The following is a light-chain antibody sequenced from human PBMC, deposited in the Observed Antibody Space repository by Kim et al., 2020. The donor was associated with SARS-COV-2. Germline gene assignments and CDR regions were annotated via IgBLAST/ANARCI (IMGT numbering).Light chain of an antibody. CDR2: QDN. CDR1: KLGDKY. CDR3: QVWDSSTAGYV. Sequence: SYELPQPPSVSVSPGQTASITCSGDKLGDKYACWYQQKPGQSPVLVIYQDNKRPSGIPERISGSNSGNTATLTISGTQAMDEADYYCQVWDSSTAGYVFGTGTKVTVL. V-gene: IGLV3-1*01. J-gene: IGLJ1*01.